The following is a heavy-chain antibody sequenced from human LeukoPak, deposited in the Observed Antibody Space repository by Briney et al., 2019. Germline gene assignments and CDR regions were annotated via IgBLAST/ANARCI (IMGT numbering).Heavy chain of an antibody. CDR3: ARDPRYCSGGSCYWARQLDY. J-gene: IGHJ4*02. CDR2: ISTYNGNT. Sequence: ASVKVSCKASGYTFTNYGISWVRQAPGQGLEWMGWISTYNGNTHYAQKLQGRVTMTKDTSTSTAYMELRSLRSDDTAVYYCARDPRYCSGGSCYWARQLDYWGQGTLVTVSS. V-gene: IGHV1-18*01. D-gene: IGHD2-15*01. CDR1: GYTFTNYG.